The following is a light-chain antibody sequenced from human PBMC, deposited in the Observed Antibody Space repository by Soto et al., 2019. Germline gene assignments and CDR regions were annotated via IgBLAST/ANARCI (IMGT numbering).Light chain of an antibody. Sequence: EIVLTQSPATLSLSPGERATLSCRASQSVSSYLAWYQQKPGQAPRLLIYDASNRATGIPARFSGSGSGTDFTLTISSLEPEDLAVYYCQQRSKWLLTFGPGTKVDIK. CDR1: QSVSSY. CDR2: DAS. J-gene: IGKJ3*01. CDR3: QQRSKWLLT. V-gene: IGKV3-11*01.